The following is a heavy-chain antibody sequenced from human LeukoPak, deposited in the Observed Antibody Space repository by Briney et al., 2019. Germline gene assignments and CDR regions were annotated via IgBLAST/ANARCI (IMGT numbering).Heavy chain of an antibody. D-gene: IGHD5-24*01. V-gene: IGHV3-23*01. J-gene: IGHJ4*02. Sequence: GESLRLSCAASGFTFSSYAMSWVRQAPGKGLEWVSAISGSGGDTYYADSVKGRFTISRDNSKNTLYLQMNSLRAEDTAVYYCARERWLQSGYFDYWGQGTLVTVSS. CDR1: GFTFSSYA. CDR3: ARERWLQSGYFDY. CDR2: ISGSGGDT.